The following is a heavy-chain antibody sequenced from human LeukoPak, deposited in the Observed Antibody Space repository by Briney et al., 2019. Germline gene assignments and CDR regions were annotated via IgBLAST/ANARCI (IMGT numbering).Heavy chain of an antibody. CDR1: GGSISGGY. V-gene: IGHV4-4*09. J-gene: IGHJ4*02. CDR3: AKSYFDYSTYYSYYFNL. D-gene: IGHD4-11*01. Sequence: SETLSLTCTVSGGSISGGYWSWIRQPPGRGLEWIGYVYTSGSTNYNPSLKSRDTISVDTSKSQFALKLSSVTAADTAVYYCAKSYFDYSTYYSYYFNLWGQGALVTVSS. CDR2: VYTSGST.